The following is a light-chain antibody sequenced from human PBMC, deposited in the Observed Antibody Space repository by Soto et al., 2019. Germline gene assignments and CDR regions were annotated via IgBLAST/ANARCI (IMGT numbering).Light chain of an antibody. J-gene: IGKJ2*01. CDR3: QQYDNSPEYT. CDR2: ATS. CDR1: QSVSSRD. Sequence: EIVLTQSPGTLSLSPGERATLSCRASQSVSSRDLAWYQQKPGQAPRLLIYATSSRAAGIPDRFSGSGSGTDFTLTISRLEPEDFAVYYCQQYDNSPEYTFGQGTKLEIK. V-gene: IGKV3-20*01.